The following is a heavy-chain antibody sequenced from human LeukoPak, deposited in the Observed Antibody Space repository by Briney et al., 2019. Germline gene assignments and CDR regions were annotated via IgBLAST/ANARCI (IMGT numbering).Heavy chain of an antibody. Sequence: XYWSWIRQPAGKGLEWIGRIYTSGSTNYNPSLKSRVTMSVDTSKNQFSLKLSSVTAADTAVYYCARVVAAAGTNYYYYMDVWGKGTTVTISS. CDR3: ARVVAAAGTNYYYYMDV. J-gene: IGHJ6*03. V-gene: IGHV4-4*07. CDR2: IYTSGST. D-gene: IGHD6-13*01. CDR1: XY.